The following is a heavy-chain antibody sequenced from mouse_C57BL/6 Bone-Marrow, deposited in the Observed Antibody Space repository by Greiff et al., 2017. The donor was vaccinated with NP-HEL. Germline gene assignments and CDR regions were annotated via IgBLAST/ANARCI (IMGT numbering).Heavy chain of an antibody. D-gene: IGHD1-1*01. J-gene: IGHJ3*01. V-gene: IGHV1-19*01. Sequence: EVQLQQSGPVLVKPGASVKMSCKASGYTFTDYYMNWVKQSHGKSLEWIGVINPYNGGTSYNQKFKGKATLTVDKSSSTAYMELNSLTSEDSAVYYCAKHYYGSSSPWFAYWGQGTLVTVSA. CDR2: INPYNGGT. CDR1: GYTFTDYY. CDR3: AKHYYGSSSPWFAY.